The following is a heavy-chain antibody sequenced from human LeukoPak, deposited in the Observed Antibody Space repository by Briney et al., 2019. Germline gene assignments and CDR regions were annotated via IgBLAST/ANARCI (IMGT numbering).Heavy chain of an antibody. D-gene: IGHD6-19*01. V-gene: IGHV1-24*01. CDR2: FDPEDGET. J-gene: IGHJ6*04. CDR1: GYTLTELS. Sequence: ASVKVSCKVSGYTLTELSMHWVRQAPGKGLEWMGGFDPEDGETIYAQKFQGRVTMTEDTSTDTAYMELSSLRSEDTAVYYCATAGAVAGPLEIWGKGTTVTISS. CDR3: ATAGAVAGPLEI.